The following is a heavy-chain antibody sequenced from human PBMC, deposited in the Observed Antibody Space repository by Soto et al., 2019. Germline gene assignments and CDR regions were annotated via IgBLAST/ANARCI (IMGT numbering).Heavy chain of an antibody. J-gene: IGHJ5*02. V-gene: IGHV4-39*01. CDR2: IYYSGST. CDR1: GGSINSSSYF. D-gene: IGHD6-19*01. Sequence: LSETLALTCSVSGGSINSSSYFWGWVRQPPGKGLEWIGSIYYSGSTYYNPSLRSRVTISVDTSKNQFSLKLSSVTAADTAVFYCARHYSSGSRNWFDPWGQGTLVTVS. CDR3: ARHYSSGSRNWFDP.